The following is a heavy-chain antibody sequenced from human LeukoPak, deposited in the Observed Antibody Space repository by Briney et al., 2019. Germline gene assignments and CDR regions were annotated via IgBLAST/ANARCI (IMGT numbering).Heavy chain of an antibody. V-gene: IGHV3-23*01. Sequence: GGSLRLSCAVSGITLSNYGMTWVRQAPGKGLEWVAGISGSGGGANYADSVKGRFTISRDNSKNALYLQMNSPRAEDTAVYFCAKRGVVIRVILVGFHKEAYYFDSWGQGALVTVSS. CDR2: ISGSGGGA. J-gene: IGHJ4*02. D-gene: IGHD3-22*01. CDR3: AKRGVVIRVILVGFHKEAYYFDS. CDR1: GITLSNYG.